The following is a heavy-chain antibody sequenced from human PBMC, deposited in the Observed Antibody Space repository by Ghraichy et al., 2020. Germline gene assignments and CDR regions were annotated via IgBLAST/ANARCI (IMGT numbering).Heavy chain of an antibody. CDR3: AKNWNYEPPEVH. V-gene: IGHV3-23*01. D-gene: IGHD1-7*01. CDR1: GFTFSNYA. J-gene: IGHJ4*02. CDR2: ISGSGGNT. Sequence: GGSLRLSCAASGFTFSNYALSWVRQAPGKGLEWVSAISGSGGNTYYADSVKGRFTISRDNSENTLYLQMNSLRAADTAVYYCAKNWNYEPPEVHWGQGTLVTVSS.